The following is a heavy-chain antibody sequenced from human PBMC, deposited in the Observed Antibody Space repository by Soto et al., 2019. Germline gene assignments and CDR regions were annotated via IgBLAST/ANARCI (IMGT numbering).Heavy chain of an antibody. J-gene: IGHJ5*02. V-gene: IGHV4-30-2*01. CDR1: GGSISCGGYS. D-gene: IGHD3-10*01. Sequence: KTSETLSLTCAVSGGSISCGGYSWSWIRQPPGKGLEWIGYIYHSGSTYYNPSLKSRVTISVDRSKNQFSLKLSSVTAADTAVYYCARAIYRSGWFDPWGQGTLVTVSS. CDR2: IYHSGST. CDR3: ARAIYRSGWFDP.